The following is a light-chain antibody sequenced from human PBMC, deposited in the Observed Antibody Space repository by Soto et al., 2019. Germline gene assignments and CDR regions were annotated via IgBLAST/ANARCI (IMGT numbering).Light chain of an antibody. CDR3: TSYTSGSLYV. CDR2: NVS. CDR1: SSDFGAYNY. J-gene: IGLJ1*01. Sequence: QSVLTQPASVSGSPGQSITISCTGTSSDFGAYNYVSWYQQYPGKVPKLLIYNVSNRPSGVSNHFSGSKSGNTASLTISGLQAEDEADYFCTSYTSGSLYVFGTGTKVTVL. V-gene: IGLV2-14*01.